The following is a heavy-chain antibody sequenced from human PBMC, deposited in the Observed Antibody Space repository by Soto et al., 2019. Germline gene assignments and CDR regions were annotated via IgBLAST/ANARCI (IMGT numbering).Heavy chain of an antibody. D-gene: IGHD3-10*01. J-gene: IGHJ4*02. Sequence: QVQLVESGGGVVQPGRSLRLSCAASGFTFSSYAMHWVRQAPGKGLEWVALISYDGSNEYYADSAKGRFTISRDNSKNPLYRQMNSQRAEDTAFYFWAKDSVRCFDYWGQGTLVTVSS. V-gene: IGHV3-30-3*01. CDR3: AKDSVRCFDY. CDR1: GFTFSSYA. CDR2: ISYDGSNE.